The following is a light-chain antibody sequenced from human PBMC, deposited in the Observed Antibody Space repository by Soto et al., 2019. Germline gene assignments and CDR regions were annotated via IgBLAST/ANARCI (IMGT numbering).Light chain of an antibody. CDR3: QQYFTTPIT. J-gene: IGKJ5*01. Sequence: DILMTQSPDFLAVSLGDRATINCRSSQSVFDSSDNKNYLAWYQQKPGQPPKLLIYWASTRESGVPDRFSGSGSGTGFTLTISSLQTEDVAVYYCQQYFTTPITFGQGTRLEIK. V-gene: IGKV4-1*01. CDR2: WAS. CDR1: QSVFDSSDNKNY.